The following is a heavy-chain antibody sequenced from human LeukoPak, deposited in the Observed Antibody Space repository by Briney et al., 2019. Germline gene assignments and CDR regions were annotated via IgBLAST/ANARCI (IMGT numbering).Heavy chain of an antibody. CDR3: ARGPTMKMDV. V-gene: IGHV3-53*01. D-gene: IGHD3-22*01. CDR1: GFTVSSNY. J-gene: IGHJ6*04. Sequence: GGSLRLSCAASGFTVSSNYMNWVRQAPGKGLEWVSVIYSGGSTYYADSVKGRFTISRDNAKNSLYLQMNSLRAEDTAVYYCARGPTMKMDVWGKGTTVTVSS. CDR2: IYSGGST.